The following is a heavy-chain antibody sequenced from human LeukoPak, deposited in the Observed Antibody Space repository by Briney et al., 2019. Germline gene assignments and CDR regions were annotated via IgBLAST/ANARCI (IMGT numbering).Heavy chain of an antibody. CDR2: ISGSGGST. V-gene: IGHV3-23*01. CDR1: GFTFSSYA. J-gene: IGHJ4*02. CDR3: AKGSSPDGWDYFDY. Sequence: HSGGSLRLSCAASGFTFSSYAMSWVRQAPGKGLEWVSAISGSGGSTYYTDSVKGRFTISRDNSKNTLYLQMNSLRAEDTAVYYCAKGSSPDGWDYFDYWGQGTLVTVSS. D-gene: IGHD5-24*01.